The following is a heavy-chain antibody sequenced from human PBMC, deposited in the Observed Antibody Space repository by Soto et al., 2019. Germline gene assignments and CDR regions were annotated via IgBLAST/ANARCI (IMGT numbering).Heavy chain of an antibody. CDR1: GFTFSKSS. D-gene: IGHD3-10*01. CDR2: IKQDESEK. CDR3: ARDDRALLWFGETSSGMDV. J-gene: IGHJ6*02. Sequence: GGSLRLSCAASGFTFSKSSMTWVRWAPGKGLEWVATIKQDESEKYYVDSVKGRFTISRGNSKNTLYLQMNSLRAEDTAVYYCARDDRALLWFGETSSGMDVWGQGTTVTVSS. V-gene: IGHV3-7*01.